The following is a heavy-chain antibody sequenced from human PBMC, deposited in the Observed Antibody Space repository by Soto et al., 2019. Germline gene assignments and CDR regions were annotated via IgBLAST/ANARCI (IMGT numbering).Heavy chain of an antibody. CDR1: GGSFSGYY. Sequence: PSETLSLTCAVYGGSFSGYYWSWIRQHPGKGLEWIGEINHSGSTNYNPSLKSRVTISVDTSKNQFSLKLSSVTAADTAVYYCARGSSWTFDYSGQGTLVTVSS. D-gene: IGHD6-13*01. V-gene: IGHV4-34*01. CDR3: ARGSSWTFDY. J-gene: IGHJ4*02. CDR2: INHSGST.